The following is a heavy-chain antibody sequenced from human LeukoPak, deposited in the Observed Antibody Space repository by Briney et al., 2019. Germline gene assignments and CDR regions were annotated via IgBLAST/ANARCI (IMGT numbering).Heavy chain of an antibody. CDR3: ARERGYSFPLDY. J-gene: IGHJ4*02. CDR2: INHSGST. CDR1: GGSISSDY. D-gene: IGHD5-18*01. Sequence: SETLSLTCTVSGGSISSDYWSWIRQPPGKGLEWIGEINHSGSTNYNPSLKSRVTISVDTSKNQFSLKLSSVTAADTAVYYCARERGYSFPLDYWGQGTLVTVSS. V-gene: IGHV4-34*01.